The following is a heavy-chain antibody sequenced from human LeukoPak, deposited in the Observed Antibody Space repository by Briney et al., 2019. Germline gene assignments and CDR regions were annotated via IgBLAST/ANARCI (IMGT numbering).Heavy chain of an antibody. CDR3: ANCGGDCYAPLDY. Sequence: GGSLRLSCAASGFTFSSYSMNWVRQAPGKGLEWVSTISDSGASIYYADSVKGRFTISRDNSKNTLYLQLNSLRAEDTAVYYCANCGGDCYAPLDYWGQGTLVTVSS. V-gene: IGHV3-23*01. CDR2: ISDSGASI. D-gene: IGHD2-21*02. CDR1: GFTFSSYS. J-gene: IGHJ4*02.